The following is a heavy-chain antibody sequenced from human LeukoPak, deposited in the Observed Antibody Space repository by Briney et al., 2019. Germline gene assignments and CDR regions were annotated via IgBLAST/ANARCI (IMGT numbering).Heavy chain of an antibody. J-gene: IGHJ4*02. CDR1: GFPFRTYS. D-gene: IGHD3-10*01. CDR3: ARDIWVVRGGGDY. CDR2: ISGTSTI. Sequence: TGGSLRLSCAASGFPFRTYSMNWVRQAPGKGLEWVSYISGTSTIYYADSVKGRFTISRDNANNSLYLQMNSLRAEDTAVYYCARDIWVVRGGGDYWGQGTLVTVSS. V-gene: IGHV3-48*01.